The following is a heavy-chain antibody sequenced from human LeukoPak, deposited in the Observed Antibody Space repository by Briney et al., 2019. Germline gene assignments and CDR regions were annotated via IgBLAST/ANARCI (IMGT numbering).Heavy chain of an antibody. CDR3: ARDCLPLGIAADY. D-gene: IGHD2-15*01. V-gene: IGHV1-18*01. CDR1: GYTFTSYG. Sequence: ASVKVSCKASGYTFTSYGISWVRQAPGQGLEWMGWISVYNGNTNYAQKLQDRVTMTTDTSTNTAYMELRSLRSDDTAVYYCARDCLPLGIAADYWGQGTLVTVSS. J-gene: IGHJ4*02. CDR2: ISVYNGNT.